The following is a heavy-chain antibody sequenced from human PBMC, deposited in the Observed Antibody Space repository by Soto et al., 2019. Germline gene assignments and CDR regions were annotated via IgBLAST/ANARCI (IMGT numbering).Heavy chain of an antibody. D-gene: IGHD2-2*01. Sequence: RLSCAASGFTFSSYTMHWVRQAPGKGLEWVSSISTGSSYIYYADSLKGRFTISRDNAGNSLYLQMKSLRAEDTAVYYCAREIKQLLQEGFLQHSGPGTLVTV. CDR2: ISTGSSYI. J-gene: IGHJ1*01. V-gene: IGHV3-21*01. CDR3: AREIKQLLQEGFLQH. CDR1: GFTFSSYT.